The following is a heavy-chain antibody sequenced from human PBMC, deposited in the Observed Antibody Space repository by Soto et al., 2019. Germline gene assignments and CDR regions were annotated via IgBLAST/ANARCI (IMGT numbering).Heavy chain of an antibody. V-gene: IGHV3-30-3*01. CDR3: ARPHYYYDSTSSSDAQPADQ. CDR1: GFTLSSYA. J-gene: IGHJ4*01. Sequence: GGSLRLSCAASGFTLSSYAMYWVRQAPGKGLEWMAFISHDGNNTYYADSVKGRFSISRDNSKNTLYLQMNSLRTEDTAMFYCARPHYYYDSTSSSDAQPADQWGRGTLVTVSS. D-gene: IGHD3-22*01. CDR2: ISHDGNNT.